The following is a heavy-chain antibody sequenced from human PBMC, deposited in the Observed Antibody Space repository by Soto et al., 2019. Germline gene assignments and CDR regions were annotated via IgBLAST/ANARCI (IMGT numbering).Heavy chain of an antibody. CDR2: IIPIFGTA. CDR1: GGTFSSYS. D-gene: IGHD6-6*01. V-gene: IGHV1-69*01. CDR3: AIEYSSSPPYYPIGS. Sequence: QVQLVQSGAEVKKPGSSVKVSCKAYGGTFSSYSISWVRQAPGQGLEWMGGIIPIFGTANYAQKFQGRVTNTADESKSTVYMELSSLRSEDTAVYYCAIEYSSSPPYYPIGSWGQGTLVPVYS. J-gene: IGHJ5*02.